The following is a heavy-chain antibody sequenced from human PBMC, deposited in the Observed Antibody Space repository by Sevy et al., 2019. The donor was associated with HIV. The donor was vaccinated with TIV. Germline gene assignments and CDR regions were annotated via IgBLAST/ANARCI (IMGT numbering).Heavy chain of an antibody. V-gene: IGHV1-8*01. D-gene: IGHD3-3*01. CDR2: MNPNSGNT. J-gene: IGHJ3*02. Sequence: ASVKVSCKASGYTFTSYDINWVRQATGQGLEWMGWMNPNSGNTGYAQTFQGRVTMTRNTSISTAYMELSSLRSEDTAVYYCARGDITIFGVVIDGNAFDIWGQGTMVTVSS. CDR1: GYTFTSYD. CDR3: ARGDITIFGVVIDGNAFDI.